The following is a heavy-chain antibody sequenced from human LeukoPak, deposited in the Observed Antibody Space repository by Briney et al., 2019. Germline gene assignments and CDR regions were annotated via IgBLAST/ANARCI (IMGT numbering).Heavy chain of an antibody. V-gene: IGHV1-2*04. Sequence: ASVKVSCRASGYTFTGYCMHWVRQAPGQGLEWMGWINANSGGTNYAQKFQGWVTMTRDTSISTAYMELSRLRSDDTAVYYCARGGEEGATAPCYWGQGNLVTVSA. D-gene: IGHD1-26*01. J-gene: IGHJ4*02. CDR2: INANSGGT. CDR3: ARGGEEGATAPCY. CDR1: GYTFTGYC.